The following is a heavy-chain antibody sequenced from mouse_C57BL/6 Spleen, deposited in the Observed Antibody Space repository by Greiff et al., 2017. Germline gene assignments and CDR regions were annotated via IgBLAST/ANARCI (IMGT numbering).Heavy chain of an antibody. CDR2: IYPRSGNT. CDR1: GYTFTSYG. Sequence: QVQLQQSGAELARPGASVKLSCKASGYTFTSYGISWVKQRTGQGLEWIGEIYPRSGNTYYNEKFKGKATLTADKSSSTAYMELRSLTSEDSAVYFCAREDGNYDYYAMDYWGQGTSVTVSS. V-gene: IGHV1-81*01. CDR3: AREDGNYDYYAMDY. D-gene: IGHD2-1*01. J-gene: IGHJ4*01.